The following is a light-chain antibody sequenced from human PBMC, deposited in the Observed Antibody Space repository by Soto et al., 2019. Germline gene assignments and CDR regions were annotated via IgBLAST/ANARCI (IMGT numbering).Light chain of an antibody. CDR3: QHYGSSPPDT. V-gene: IGKV3-20*01. Sequence: EIVLTQSPGTLSLSLGERATLSCRASQSVSSKYVAWYQQKPGQAPSLLIYGTSNRAAYVPDRFSATGSGTDFSLTISRLQPEDSAVYYCQHYGSSPPDTFGQGTKLEIK. J-gene: IGKJ2*01. CDR1: QSVSSKY. CDR2: GTS.